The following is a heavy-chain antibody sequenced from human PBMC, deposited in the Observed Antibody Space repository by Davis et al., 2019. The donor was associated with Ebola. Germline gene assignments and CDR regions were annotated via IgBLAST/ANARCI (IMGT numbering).Heavy chain of an antibody. D-gene: IGHD6-19*01. CDR2: IYYSGST. J-gene: IGHJ6*04. CDR3: ARLVYSSGWYGGYYYGMDV. CDR1: GGSISSSSYY. Sequence: GSLRLSCTVSGGSISSSSYYWGWIRQPPGKGLEWIGSIYYSGSTYYNPSLKSRVTISVDTSKNQFSLKLSSVTAADTAVYYCARLVYSSGWYGGYYYGMDVWGKGTTVTVSS. V-gene: IGHV4-39*01.